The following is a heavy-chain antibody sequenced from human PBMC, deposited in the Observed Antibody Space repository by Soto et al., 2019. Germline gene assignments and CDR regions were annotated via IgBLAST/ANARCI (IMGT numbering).Heavy chain of an antibody. CDR1: GFTFSSYS. CDR2: ISSSSSYI. D-gene: IGHD3-10*01. V-gene: IGHV3-21*01. Sequence: EVQLVESGGGLVKPGGSLRLSCAASGFTFSSYSMNWVRQVPGKGLEWVSSISSSSSYIYYADSVKGRFTISRDNAKNSLYLQMNSLRAEDTAVYYCAREEARGENDYWGQGTLVTVSS. J-gene: IGHJ4*02. CDR3: AREEARGENDY.